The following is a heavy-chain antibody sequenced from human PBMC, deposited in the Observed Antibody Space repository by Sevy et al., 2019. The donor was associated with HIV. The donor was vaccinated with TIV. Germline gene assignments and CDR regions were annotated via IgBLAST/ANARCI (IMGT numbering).Heavy chain of an antibody. J-gene: IGHJ4*02. CDR3: ARGPHYYYDSSAFFEY. D-gene: IGHD3-22*01. CDR1: GFTFSSYE. Sequence: GGSLRLSCTASGFTFSSYEMNWVRQAPGKGLEWVSSIINSGSTVYYADSVKGRFTISRDNATNSLFLQMNSLRAEDTAVYYCARGPHYYYDSSAFFEYWGQGTLVTVSS. CDR2: IINSGSTV. V-gene: IGHV3-48*03.